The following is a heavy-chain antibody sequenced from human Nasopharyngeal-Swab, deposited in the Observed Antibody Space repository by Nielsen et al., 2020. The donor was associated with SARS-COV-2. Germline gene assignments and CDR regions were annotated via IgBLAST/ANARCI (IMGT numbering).Heavy chain of an antibody. D-gene: IGHD4-11*01. CDR1: GYTFTAYT. Sequence: ASVQVSCKASGYTFTAYTMHWVRHAPAQGLEWLGWIIAGNGKTKYSQNFQGRVTITTDTSATTAYMALRSLRSEDTAIYYCAVYSFVHQDAFDIWGQGTSVTVSS. CDR3: AVYSFVHQDAFDI. V-gene: IGHV1-3*01. CDR2: IIAGNGKT. J-gene: IGHJ3*02.